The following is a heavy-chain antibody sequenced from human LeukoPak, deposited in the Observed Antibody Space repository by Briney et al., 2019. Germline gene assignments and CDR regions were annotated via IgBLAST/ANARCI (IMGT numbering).Heavy chain of an antibody. CDR3: ARDLGDYSFDY. V-gene: IGHV3-21*01. J-gene: IGHJ4*02. CDR2: ISSSSSYI. D-gene: IGHD4-17*01. Sequence: GGSLRLSCAASGFTFSSYSMNRVRQAPGKGLEWVSSISSSSSYIYYADSVKGRFTISRDNAKNSLYLQMNSLRAEDTAVYYCARDLGDYSFDYWGQGTLVTVSS. CDR1: GFTFSSYS.